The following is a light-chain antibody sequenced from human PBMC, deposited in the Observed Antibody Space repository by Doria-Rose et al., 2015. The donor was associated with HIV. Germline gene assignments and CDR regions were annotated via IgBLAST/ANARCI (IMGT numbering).Light chain of an antibody. J-gene: IGKJ1*01. CDR2: DGS. CDR3: HQYGTSWT. Sequence: EIVMTQSPGTLSLSPGERATLSCRASQSFRSTYLAWYQQKPGQAPSLLIYDGSTSATGIPDRFSASGSGTDFTLTINRLGPEDFALYYCHQYGTSWTFGQGTKVEI. V-gene: IGKV3-20*01. CDR1: QSFRSTY.